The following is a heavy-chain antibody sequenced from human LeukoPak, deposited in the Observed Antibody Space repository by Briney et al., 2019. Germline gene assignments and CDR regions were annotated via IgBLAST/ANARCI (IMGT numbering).Heavy chain of an antibody. J-gene: IGHJ6*03. D-gene: IGHD2-15*01. V-gene: IGHV1-46*01. Sequence: ASVKVSCKASGYTFTSYYMHWVRQAPGQGLEWMGIINPSGGSTSYAQKFQGRVTMTRDTSTSTVYMELSSLRSEDTAVYYCARSRGSKQSYYYYYYMDVWGKGTTVTISS. CDR3: ARSRGSKQSYYYYYYMDV. CDR1: GYTFTSYY. CDR2: INPSGGST.